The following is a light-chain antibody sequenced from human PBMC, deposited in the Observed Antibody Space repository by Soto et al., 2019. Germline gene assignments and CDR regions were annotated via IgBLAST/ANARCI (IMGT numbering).Light chain of an antibody. J-gene: IGLJ1*01. V-gene: IGLV3-21*02. CDR2: DAR. CDR1: NVGGKS. Sequence: SYELTQPPSVSVAPGQTARITCGGDNVGGKSVQWYQQKPGQAPVLVLYDARDRPSWIPERFSGPNSGNTATLIISSVEAGDEADFYCQVWDTITDQYIFGSGTKVTVL. CDR3: QVWDTITDQYI.